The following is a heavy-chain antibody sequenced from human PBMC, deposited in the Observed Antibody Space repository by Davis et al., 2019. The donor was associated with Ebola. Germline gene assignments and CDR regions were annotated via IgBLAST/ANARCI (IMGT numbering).Heavy chain of an antibody. Sequence: AASVKVSCKASGYTFTSYGITWVRQAPGQGLEWMGIINPSGGSTSYAQKFQGRVTMTRDTSTSTVYMELSSLRSEDTAVYYCVTFLEQWLAYWGQGTLVTVSS. CDR1: GYTFTSYG. V-gene: IGHV1-46*01. D-gene: IGHD6-19*01. CDR2: INPSGGST. J-gene: IGHJ4*02. CDR3: VTFLEQWLAY.